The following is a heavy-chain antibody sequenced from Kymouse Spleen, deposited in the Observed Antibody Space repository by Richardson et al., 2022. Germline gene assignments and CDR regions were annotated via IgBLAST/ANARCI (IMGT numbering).Heavy chain of an antibody. CDR3: ARDRGITGTTGYYYYGMDV. J-gene: IGHJ6*02. D-gene: IGHD1-7*01. Sequence: QVQLQQWGAGLLKPSETLSLTCAVYGGSFSGYYWSWIRQPPGKGLEWIGEINHSGSTNYNPSLKSRVTISVDTSKNQFSLKLSSVTAADTAVYYCARDRGITGTTGYYYYGMDVWGQGTTVTVSS. CDR1: GGSFSGYY. CDR2: INHSGST. V-gene: IGHV4-34*01.